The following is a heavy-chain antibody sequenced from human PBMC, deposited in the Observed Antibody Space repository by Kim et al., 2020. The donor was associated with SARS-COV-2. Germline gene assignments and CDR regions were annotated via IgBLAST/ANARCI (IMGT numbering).Heavy chain of an antibody. D-gene: IGHD1-26*01. CDR2: ISSGSSYI. Sequence: GGSLRLSCAASGFSFNSYGMSWVRQAPGKGLEWVSSISSGSSYIYYADSVKGRFTISRDNARNSLYLQMNSLGAEDTAVYYCVREWSYYVFDHWGQGTLVPVSS. CDR3: VREWSYYVFDH. J-gene: IGHJ4*02. V-gene: IGHV3-21*01. CDR1: GFSFNSYG.